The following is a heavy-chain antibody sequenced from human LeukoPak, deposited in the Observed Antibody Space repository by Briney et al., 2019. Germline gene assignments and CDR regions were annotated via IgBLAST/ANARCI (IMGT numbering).Heavy chain of an antibody. CDR3: AREIFGSGSYTDF. J-gene: IGHJ4*02. V-gene: IGHV3-33*01. CDR1: GFAFNTYA. Sequence: PGGSLRLSCAASGFAFNTYAMHWVRQAPGQGLEWVALIWHDGSHKFYSNSVRGQFTISRDNSKNTVSLQMNNLRPEDTAVYYCAREIFGSGSYTDFWDQGTLVTVSS. CDR2: IWHDGSHK. D-gene: IGHD3-10*01.